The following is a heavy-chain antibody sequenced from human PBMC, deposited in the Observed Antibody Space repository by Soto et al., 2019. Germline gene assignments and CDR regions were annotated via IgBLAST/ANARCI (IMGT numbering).Heavy chain of an antibody. D-gene: IGHD3-10*01. CDR3: AREGSGSYFPDY. CDR2: INHSGST. J-gene: IGHJ4*02. V-gene: IGHV4-34*01. CDR1: GGSFSGYY. Sequence: QVQLQQWGAGLLKPSETLSLTCAVYGGSFSGYYWSWIRQPPGKGLEWIGEINHSGSTNYNPSLKSRVTISVDTSKNQFSLKLSSVTAADTAVYYCAREGSGSYFPDYWGQGTLVTVSS.